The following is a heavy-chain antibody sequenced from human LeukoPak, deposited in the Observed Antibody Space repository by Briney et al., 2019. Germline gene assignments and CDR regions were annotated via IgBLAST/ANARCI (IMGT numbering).Heavy chain of an antibody. Sequence: PGGSLRLSCAASGFTFSSYWMHWVRQAPGKGLVWVSRINSDGSSTSYADSVKGRFTISRDNAKNTLYLQMNSLRAEDTAVYYCARAWVGYYGSGSYFYYYGMDVWGQGTTVTVSS. J-gene: IGHJ6*02. V-gene: IGHV3-74*01. CDR1: GFTFSSYW. CDR3: ARAWVGYYGSGSYFYYYGMDV. CDR2: INSDGSST. D-gene: IGHD3-10*01.